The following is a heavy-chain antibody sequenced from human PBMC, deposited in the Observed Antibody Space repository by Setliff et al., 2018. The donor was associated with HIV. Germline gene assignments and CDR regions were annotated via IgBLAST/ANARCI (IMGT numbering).Heavy chain of an antibody. CDR3: ARDLGLYSSSWARFDAFDI. CDR2: IYYSGST. V-gene: IGHV4-59*01. CDR1: GGSISSYY. D-gene: IGHD6-13*01. Sequence: SETLSLTCTVSGGSISSYYWSWIRQPPGKGLEWLGYIYYSGSTNYNPSLKSRVTISVDTSKNQFSRKLSSVTAADPAVYYCARDLGLYSSSWARFDAFDIWGQGTMVTVSS. J-gene: IGHJ3*02.